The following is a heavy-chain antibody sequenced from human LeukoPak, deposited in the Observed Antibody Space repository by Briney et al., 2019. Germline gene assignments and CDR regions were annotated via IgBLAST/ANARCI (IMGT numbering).Heavy chain of an antibody. D-gene: IGHD3-10*01. CDR3: ASARVLLWFGELFGWFDP. Sequence: PSETLSLTCTVSGGSISSSSYSWGWLRQPPGKGLEWIGSIYYSGSTYYNPSLKSRVTISVDTSKNQFSLKLSSETAADTAVYYCASARVLLWFGELFGWFDPWGQGTLVTVSS. CDR2: IYYSGST. J-gene: IGHJ5*02. V-gene: IGHV4-39*01. CDR1: GGSISSSSYS.